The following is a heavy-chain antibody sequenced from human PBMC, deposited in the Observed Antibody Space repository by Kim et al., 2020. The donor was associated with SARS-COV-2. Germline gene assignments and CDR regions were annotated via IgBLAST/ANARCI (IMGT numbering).Heavy chain of an antibody. V-gene: IGHV1-24*01. CDR2: FDPEDGET. CDR3: ATAIAVAGTTIYYYCGMDV. Sequence: ASVKVSCKVSGYTLTELSMHWVRQAPGKGLEWMGGFDPEDGETIYAQKFQGRVTMTEDTSTDTAYMELSSLRSEDTAVYYCATAIAVAGTTIYYYCGMDVWGQGTTVTVSS. J-gene: IGHJ6*02. D-gene: IGHD6-19*01. CDR1: GYTLTELS.